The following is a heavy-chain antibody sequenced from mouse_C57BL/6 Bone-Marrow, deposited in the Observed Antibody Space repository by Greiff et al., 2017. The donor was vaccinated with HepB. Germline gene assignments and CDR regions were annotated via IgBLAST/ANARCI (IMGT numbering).Heavy chain of an antibody. V-gene: IGHV1-52*01. D-gene: IGHD2-12*01. CDR3: AGSDSDPSWFAY. CDR2: IYPSDSET. Sequence: VQLQQPGAELVRPGSSVKLSCKASGYTFTSYWMHWVKQRPIQGLEWIGNIYPSDSETHYNQKFKDKATFTVDKSSSTAYMQLSSLTSEDSAVYYCAGSDSDPSWFAYWGRGTLVTVTA. CDR1: GYTFTSYW. J-gene: IGHJ3*01.